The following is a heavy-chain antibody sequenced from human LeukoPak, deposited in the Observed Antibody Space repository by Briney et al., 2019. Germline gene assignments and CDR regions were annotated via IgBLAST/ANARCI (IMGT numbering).Heavy chain of an antibody. J-gene: IGHJ4*02. CDR3: ARTPILITSQDLDY. D-gene: IGHD3-3*01. CDR1: GYTFTSYG. Sequence: ASVKVSCKASGYTFTSYGISWVRQAPGQGLEWMGWISAYNGNTNYAQKLQGRVTMTTDTSTSTAYMELRSLRSDDTAVYYCARTPILITSQDLDYWGQGTLVTVSS. V-gene: IGHV1-18*01. CDR2: ISAYNGNT.